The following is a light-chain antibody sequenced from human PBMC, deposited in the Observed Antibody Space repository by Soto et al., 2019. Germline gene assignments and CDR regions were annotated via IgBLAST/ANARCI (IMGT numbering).Light chain of an antibody. J-gene: IGKJ4*01. V-gene: IGKV1-16*02. CDR1: QDINDY. CDR3: QQYTSYPLT. CDR2: GAS. Sequence: DILMTQSPSSLSASVGDRVTITCRASQDINDYLAWFQQRPGKAPKSLIYGASTLQSGVPSKFSGSGSGTDFTLNISSLQPEDFATYYCQQYTSYPLTFGGGTKVELK.